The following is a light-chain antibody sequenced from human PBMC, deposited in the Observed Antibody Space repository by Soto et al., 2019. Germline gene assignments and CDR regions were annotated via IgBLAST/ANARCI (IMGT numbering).Light chain of an antibody. CDR2: EVT. CDR3: SSYAASNNFYFV. Sequence: QSALTQPPSASGSPGQSVTISCTGTSSDVGGYNYVSWYQQYPGRAPKLMIYEVTKRPSGVTDRFSGSKSGNTASLTVSGIQAEDEADYDCSSYAASNNFYFVFGGGTKLTVL. V-gene: IGLV2-8*01. CDR1: SSDVGGYNY. J-gene: IGLJ3*02.